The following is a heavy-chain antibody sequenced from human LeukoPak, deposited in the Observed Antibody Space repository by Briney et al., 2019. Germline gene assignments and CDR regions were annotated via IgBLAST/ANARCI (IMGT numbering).Heavy chain of an antibody. V-gene: IGHV4-59*01. J-gene: IGHJ4*02. Sequence: SETLSLTCTVSGGSISSYYWSWIRQPPGKGLEWIGYIYYSGSTNYNPSLKSRVTISVDTSKNQFSLKLSSVTAADTAVYYCARGKYYFDYWGQGTLLSVFS. CDR3: ARGKYYFDY. D-gene: IGHD3-10*01. CDR2: IYYSGST. CDR1: GGSISSYY.